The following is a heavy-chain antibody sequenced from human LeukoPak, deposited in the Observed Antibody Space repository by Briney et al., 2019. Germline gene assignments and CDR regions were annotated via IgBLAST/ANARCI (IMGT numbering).Heavy chain of an antibody. D-gene: IGHD6-13*01. CDR1: GGSISSSSYY. CDR3: ARQVRIAAAGTGWFDP. V-gene: IGHV4-39*01. Sequence: SETLSLTCTVSGGSISSSSYYWGWIRQPPGKGLEWIGSIYYSGSTYYNPSLKSRVTISVDTSKNQFSLKLSSVTAADTAVYYCARQVRIAAAGTGWFDPWGQGTLVTVSS. J-gene: IGHJ5*02. CDR2: IYYSGST.